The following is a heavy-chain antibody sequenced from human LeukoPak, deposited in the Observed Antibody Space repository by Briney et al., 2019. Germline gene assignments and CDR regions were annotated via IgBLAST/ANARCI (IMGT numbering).Heavy chain of an antibody. CDR3: AKAGDSSGYFLHAFDY. J-gene: IGHJ4*02. Sequence: GGSLRLSCAASGFTFSSYAMSWVRQAPGKGLEWVSAISGSGGSTYYADSVKGRFTISRDNSKNTLYLQMNSLRAEDTAVYYCAKAGDSSGYFLHAFDYWGQGTLVTVSS. D-gene: IGHD3-22*01. V-gene: IGHV3-23*01. CDR1: GFTFSSYA. CDR2: ISGSGGST.